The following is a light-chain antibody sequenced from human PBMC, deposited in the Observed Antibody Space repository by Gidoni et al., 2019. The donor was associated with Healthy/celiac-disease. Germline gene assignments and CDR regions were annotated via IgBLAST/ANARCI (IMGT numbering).Light chain of an antibody. CDR2: GKN. CDR3: NSTGV. V-gene: IGLV3-19*01. CDR1: SLRSYY. J-gene: IGLJ2*01. Sequence: SSELTQEPAVSVALGQTVRITGQGDSLRSYYASWYQQKPGQAPVLVIYGKNNRPSGIPARFSGSSSGNTSSLTLTGAQAEDEADYYCNSTGVFGGGTKLTVL.